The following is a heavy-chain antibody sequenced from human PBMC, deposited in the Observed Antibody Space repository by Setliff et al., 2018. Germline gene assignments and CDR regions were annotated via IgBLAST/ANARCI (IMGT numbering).Heavy chain of an antibody. V-gene: IGHV7-4-1*02. J-gene: IGHJ6*03. D-gene: IGHD3-10*01. CDR2: IKTDTGSP. Sequence: GASVKVSCKTSGYIFTDYSIHWVRQAPGQGLEWMGWIKTDTGSPPYARGFTGRLVFSLDTSVGTTFLQISSLKAEDTAVYYCARGIYYYSSGGFYYMDVWGKATTVTVSS. CDR3: ARGIYYYSSGGFYYMDV. CDR1: GYIFTDYS.